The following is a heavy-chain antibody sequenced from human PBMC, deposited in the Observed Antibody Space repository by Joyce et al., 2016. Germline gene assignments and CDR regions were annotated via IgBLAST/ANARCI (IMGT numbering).Heavy chain of an antibody. Sequence: PGRSLRLSCTGFGFTFEDFAVSWVRQAPGKGLEGVGFIRSKGKGETKDYGATVKGRFSFSRDDSKSSAFLQMNSLKTEDTAVYYCVREKEYNNIWVGGDSWGQGTLVTVSS. CDR3: VREKEYNNIWVGGDS. D-gene: IGHD3-9*01. CDR2: IRSKGKGETK. V-gene: IGHV3-49*04. J-gene: IGHJ4*02. CDR1: GFTFEDFA.